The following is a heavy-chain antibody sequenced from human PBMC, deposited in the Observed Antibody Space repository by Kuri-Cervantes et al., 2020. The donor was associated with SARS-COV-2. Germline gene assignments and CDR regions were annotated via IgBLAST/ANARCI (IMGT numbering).Heavy chain of an antibody. V-gene: IGHV3-30*02. D-gene: IGHD3-10*01. J-gene: IGHJ4*02. CDR1: GFTFSSYG. CDR3: AREGMVRGATFFDY. Sequence: GESLKISCAASGFTFSSYGMHWVRQAPGKGLEWVAFIRYDGSNKYYADSVKGRFTISRDNSKNTLYLQMNSLRAEDTAVHYCAREGMVRGATFFDYWGQGTLVTVSS. CDR2: IRYDGSNK.